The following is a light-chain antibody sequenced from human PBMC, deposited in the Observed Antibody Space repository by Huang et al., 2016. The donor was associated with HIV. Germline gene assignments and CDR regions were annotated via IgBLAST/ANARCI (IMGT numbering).Light chain of an antibody. CDR1: QSISNY. V-gene: IGKV1-39*01. CDR2: AAS. Sequence: DIQMTQSPSSLSASVGDRVTITCRASQSISNYLNWYQQKPGKAPKFLIYAASSLQTGVPSRFSGSRSGTDFTLTISSLQPEDFATYYCQQSFSTPQTFGQGTKLEIK. CDR3: QQSFSTPQT. J-gene: IGKJ2*01.